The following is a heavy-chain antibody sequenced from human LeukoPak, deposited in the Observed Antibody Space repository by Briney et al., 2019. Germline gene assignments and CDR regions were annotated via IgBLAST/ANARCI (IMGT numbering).Heavy chain of an antibody. V-gene: IGHV1-2*02. D-gene: IGHD4-17*01. CDR1: GYTFTSYD. Sequence: ASVKVSCKASGYTFTSYDINWVRQATGQGLEWMGWMNPNSGGTNYAQKFQGRVTMTRDTSISIAYMELSRLRSDDTAVYYCARDSRRYTTVTTTLYYWGQGTLVTVSS. CDR3: ARDSRRYTTVTTTLYY. CDR2: MNPNSGGT. J-gene: IGHJ4*02.